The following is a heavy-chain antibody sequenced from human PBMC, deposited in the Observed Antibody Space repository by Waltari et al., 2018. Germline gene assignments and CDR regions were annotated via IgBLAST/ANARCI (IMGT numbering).Heavy chain of an antibody. CDR3: AKDSGSFDI. J-gene: IGHJ3*02. CDR1: GFTFSSYG. V-gene: IGHV3-30*02. D-gene: IGHD1-26*01. Sequence: QVQLVESGGGVVQPGGSLRLSCAASGFTFSSYGMHWVRQAPGKGLEWVAFIRYDGSNKYYADSVKGRFTISRDNSKYTLYLQVSSLRAEDTAVYYCAKDSGSFDIWGQGTMVTVSS. CDR2: IRYDGSNK.